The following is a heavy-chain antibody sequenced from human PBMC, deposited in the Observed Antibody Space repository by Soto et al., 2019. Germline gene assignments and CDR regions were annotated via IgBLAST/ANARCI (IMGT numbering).Heavy chain of an antibody. Sequence: QVQLQESGPGLVKPSETLSLTCTVSGASISGFYWSWIRKSAGKGLEWIGRIYATGTTDDNPSLKSRVMMSVDTSKKQFSLKLRSVNAADTAVYYCVRDGTKTLRDWFDPWGQGISVTVSS. CDR1: GASISGFY. CDR3: VRDGTKTLRDWFDP. J-gene: IGHJ5*02. V-gene: IGHV4-4*07. CDR2: IYATGTT. D-gene: IGHD1-1*01.